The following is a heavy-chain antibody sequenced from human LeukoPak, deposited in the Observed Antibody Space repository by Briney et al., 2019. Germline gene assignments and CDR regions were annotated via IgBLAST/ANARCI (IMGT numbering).Heavy chain of an antibody. D-gene: IGHD3-22*01. V-gene: IGHV4-4*02. CDR1: GDSINSLDL. J-gene: IGHJ4*02. CDR2: MYLSGTT. CDR3: ARLVGRYSSGLYYYYFDY. Sequence: PSGTLSLTCTVSGDSINSLDLWSWVRQPPGKGLEWIGEMYLSGTTHSNPSVKSRVTISIDKSKNQFFLNLSSVTAADTAVYYCARLVGRYSSGLYYYYFDYWGQGTLVTVFS.